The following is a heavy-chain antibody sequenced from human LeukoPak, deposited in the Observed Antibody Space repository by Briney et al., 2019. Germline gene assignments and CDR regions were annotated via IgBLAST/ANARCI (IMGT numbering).Heavy chain of an antibody. D-gene: IGHD2-15*01. CDR3: AADTAPYCSGGSCHVG. J-gene: IGHJ4*02. CDR1: GFTFTSSA. CDR2: IVVGSGNT. Sequence: PVKVSCKASGFTFTSSAMQWVRQARGQRLEWIGWIVVGSGNTNYAQKFQERVTITRDMSTSTAYMELSSLRSEDKAVYYCAADTAPYCSGGSCHVGWGQGTLVTVSS. V-gene: IGHV1-58*02.